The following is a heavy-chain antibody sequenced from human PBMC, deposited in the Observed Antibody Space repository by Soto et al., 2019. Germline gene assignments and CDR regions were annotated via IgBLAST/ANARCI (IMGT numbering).Heavy chain of an antibody. V-gene: IGHV6-1*01. CDR2: TYYRSNWRH. D-gene: IGHD6-19*01. Sequence: LSLTCAISGYSVSSNTAAWNLIRSSPSRGLEWLGRTYYRSNWRHDYAVSVKSRITVNPDTSKNHFSLQLNSVPPDDTAVYYCARGVAGSGFDRWGQGTLVIVSS. J-gene: IGHJ4*02. CDR3: ARGVAGSGFDR. CDR1: GYSVSSNTAA.